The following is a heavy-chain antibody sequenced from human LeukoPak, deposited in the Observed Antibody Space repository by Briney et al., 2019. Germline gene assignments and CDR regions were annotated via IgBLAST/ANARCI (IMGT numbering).Heavy chain of an antibody. V-gene: IGHV3-30*02. Sequence: PGGSLRLSCAASGFTFSSYGMHWVRQAPGKGLDWVAFIRYDGSEKDYGDSVKGRFTISRDNSKNTVYLEMNSLRAEDTAVYYCAKDLTYDTTGFDCWGQGTLVTVSS. CDR2: IRYDGSEK. D-gene: IGHD3-22*01. CDR1: GFTFSSYG. CDR3: AKDLTYDTTGFDC. J-gene: IGHJ4*02.